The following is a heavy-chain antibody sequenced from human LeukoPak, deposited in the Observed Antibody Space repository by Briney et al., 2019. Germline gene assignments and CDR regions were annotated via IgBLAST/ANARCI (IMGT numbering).Heavy chain of an antibody. CDR1: GFTFSSYA. D-gene: IGHD3-3*01. CDR3: ARDRTTFGVESVFDP. CDR2: ILYDGSNK. V-gene: IGHV3-30*01. J-gene: IGHJ5*02. Sequence: GGSLRLSCVASGFTFSSYAMYWVRQAPGKGLEWVAVILYDGSNKYYADSVKGRFTISRENSKNTLYLQMNSLRAEDTAVFYCARDRTTFGVESVFDPWGQGTLVTVSS.